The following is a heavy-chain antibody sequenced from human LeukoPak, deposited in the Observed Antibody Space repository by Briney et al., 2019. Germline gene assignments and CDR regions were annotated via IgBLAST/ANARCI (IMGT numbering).Heavy chain of an antibody. D-gene: IGHD3-3*01. V-gene: IGHV3-74*01. J-gene: IGHJ5*02. CDR1: GFTFRNYW. CDR2: IKGDGSTT. CDR3: ARGISKGST. Sequence: GGSLRLSCAASGFTFRNYWMHWVRQAPGKEPVWVSNIKGDGSTTNYADSVKGRFTISRDNAKNTLYLQMNSLRAEDTAVYYCARGISKGSTWGQGILVTISS.